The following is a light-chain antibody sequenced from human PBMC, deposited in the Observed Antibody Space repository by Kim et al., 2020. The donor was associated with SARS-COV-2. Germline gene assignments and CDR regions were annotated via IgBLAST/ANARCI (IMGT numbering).Light chain of an antibody. V-gene: IGKV3-15*01. CDR3: QQYNIWPPLT. CDR1: QSVSSN. J-gene: IGKJ4*01. CDR2: GAS. Sequence: EIVMTQSPATLSLSPGERATRSCRASQSVSSNLAWYQQKPGQAPRLLIYGASTRATGIPARFSGSGSGTEFTLTISSLQSEDFAVYYCQQYNIWPPLTFGGGTKVDIK.